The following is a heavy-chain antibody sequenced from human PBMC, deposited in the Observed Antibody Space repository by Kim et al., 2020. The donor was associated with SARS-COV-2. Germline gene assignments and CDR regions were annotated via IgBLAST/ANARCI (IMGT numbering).Heavy chain of an antibody. Sequence: GGSLRLSCAASGFSFGDYGMHWVRQAPGKGLEWVSGLSENSGSIGYADSVKGRFTISRDNAKNSLHLQMNSLRPEDTALYFCAKQSSGWQYFDSWGQGTL. J-gene: IGHJ4*02. CDR3: AKQSSGWQYFDS. V-gene: IGHV3-9*01. CDR1: GFSFGDYG. CDR2: LSENSGSI. D-gene: IGHD6-25*01.